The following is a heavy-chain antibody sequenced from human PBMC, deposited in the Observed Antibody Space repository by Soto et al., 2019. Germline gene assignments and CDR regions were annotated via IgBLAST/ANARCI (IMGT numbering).Heavy chain of an antibody. V-gene: IGHV1-18*01. Sequence: QVQLVQSGAEVKKPGASVKVSCKASGYTFTSYAISWVRQAPGQGLEWMGWISAYNGNTKYAQKLQGRVTMTTDTSTSTACMELRSLRYDDTAVYWCARDHGGGITFEWGQGTLVTGSS. CDR1: GYTFTSYA. CDR3: ARDHGGGITFE. D-gene: IGHD3-16*01. J-gene: IGHJ4*02. CDR2: ISAYNGNT.